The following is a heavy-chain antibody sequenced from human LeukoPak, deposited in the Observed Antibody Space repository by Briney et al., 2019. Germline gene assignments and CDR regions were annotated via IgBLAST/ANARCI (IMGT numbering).Heavy chain of an antibody. CDR1: GGSISGYY. D-gene: IGHD2-2*01. J-gene: IGHJ6*04. CDR2: IYHSGST. V-gene: IGHV4-59*01. Sequence: SETLSLTCAVYGGSISGYYWTWIRQPPGKGLEWIGYIYHSGSTTYNPSLKSRVTTSVDMSKNQFYLKLTSVTAADAAVYYCARLSYCDSISCPPHHVDVWGKGTTVTVSS. CDR3: ARLSYCDSISCPPHHVDV.